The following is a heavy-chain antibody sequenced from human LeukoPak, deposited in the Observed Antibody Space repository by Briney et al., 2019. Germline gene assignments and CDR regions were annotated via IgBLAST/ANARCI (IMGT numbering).Heavy chain of an antibody. Sequence: PGGSLILSCAASGFTFSSYEMNWVRQAPGKGLEWVSYISYSGSNMYYADSVKGRFTISRDNTKNSLYLQMNSLRAEDTAVYYCARVEGIIDYWGQGTLVTVSS. J-gene: IGHJ4*02. D-gene: IGHD3-16*02. CDR2: ISYSGSNM. CDR3: ARVEGIIDY. V-gene: IGHV3-48*03. CDR1: GFTFSSYE.